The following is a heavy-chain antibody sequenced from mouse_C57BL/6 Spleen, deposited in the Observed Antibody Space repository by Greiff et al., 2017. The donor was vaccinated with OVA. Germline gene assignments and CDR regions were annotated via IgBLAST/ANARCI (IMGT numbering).Heavy chain of an antibody. CDR3: APSTDFDY. CDR1: GYTFTDYY. V-gene: IGHV1-26*01. Sequence: EVQLQQSGPELVKPGASVKISCKASGYTFTDYYMNWVKQSHGKSLEWIGDINPNNGGTSYNQKFKGKATLTVDKSSSTAYMELRSLTSEDSAVYYCAPSTDFDYWGQGTTLTVSS. CDR2: INPNNGGT. J-gene: IGHJ2*01. D-gene: IGHD1-1*01.